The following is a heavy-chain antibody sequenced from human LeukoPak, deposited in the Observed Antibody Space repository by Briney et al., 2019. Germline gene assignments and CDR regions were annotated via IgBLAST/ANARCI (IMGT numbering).Heavy chain of an antibody. CDR3: AKDYYDSSGYFDY. CDR2: IWYDGSNK. CDR1: GFTFSSYG. Sequence: PGGSLRLSCAASGFTFSSYGMHWVRQAPGKGLEWVAVIWYDGSNKYYADSVKGRSTISRDNSKNTLYLQMNGLRAEDTAVYYCAKDYYDSSGYFDYWGQGTLVTVSS. D-gene: IGHD3-22*01. V-gene: IGHV3-33*06. J-gene: IGHJ4*02.